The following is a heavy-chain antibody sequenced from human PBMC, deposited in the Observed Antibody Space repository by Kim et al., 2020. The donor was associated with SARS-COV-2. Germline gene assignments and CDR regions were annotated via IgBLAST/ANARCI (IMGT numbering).Heavy chain of an antibody. J-gene: IGHJ5*02. V-gene: IGHV1-69*13. D-gene: IGHD2-2*01. CDR3: ARLGDCSSTSCYRVWFDP. CDR2: IIPIFGTA. CDR1: GGTFSSYA. Sequence: VKVSCKASGGTFSSYAISWVRQAPGQGLEWMGGIIPIFGTANYAQKFQGRVTITADESTSTAYMELSSLRSEDTAVYYCARLGDCSSTSCYRVWFDPWGQGTLVTVSS.